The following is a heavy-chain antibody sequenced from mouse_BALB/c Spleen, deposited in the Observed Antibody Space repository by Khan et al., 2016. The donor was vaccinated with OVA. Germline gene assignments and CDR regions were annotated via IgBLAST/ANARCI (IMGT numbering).Heavy chain of an antibody. CDR3: ARGGYGGFAY. D-gene: IGHD2-14*01. V-gene: IGHV1-85*01. Sequence: VQRQQSGAELVKPGASVKLSCKASGYTFTSYDINWERQRPEQGIEWFGWMFLGEGSTKNNENSKGKAKLTTDKSPRQAYMQLSRQTPEDSGAYFCARGGYGGFAYWGQGALVTVSA. CDR2: MFLGEGST. J-gene: IGHJ3*01. CDR1: GYTFTSYD.